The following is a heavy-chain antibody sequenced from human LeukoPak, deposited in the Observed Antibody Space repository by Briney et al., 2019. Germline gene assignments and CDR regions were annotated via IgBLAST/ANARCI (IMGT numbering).Heavy chain of an antibody. Sequence: AVKVSCEASGGTFSSYAVSWVRQAPGQGRGWMGGIIPIFGTANYAQKFQGRVTITTDEFTSTAYMELSSLRSEDTAVYYCAKGVEMATLPNYWGQGTLVTVSS. CDR2: IIPIFGTA. D-gene: IGHD5-24*01. CDR1: GGTFSSYA. J-gene: IGHJ4*02. CDR3: AKGVEMATLPNY. V-gene: IGHV1-69*05.